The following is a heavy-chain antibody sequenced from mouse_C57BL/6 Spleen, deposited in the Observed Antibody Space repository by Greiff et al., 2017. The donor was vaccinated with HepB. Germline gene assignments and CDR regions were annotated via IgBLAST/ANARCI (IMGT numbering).Heavy chain of an antibody. D-gene: IGHD4-1*02. CDR1: GYSITSGYY. V-gene: IGHV3-6*01. Sequence: EVQLQQSGPGLVKPSQSLSLTCSVTGYSITSGYYWNWLRQFPGNKLVWMGYISYDGSNNYNPSLKNRISITRDTSKNQFFLKLNSVTTEDTATYYGARDRARNWDVGGFDYWGQGTTLTVAS. CDR2: ISYDGSN. CDR3: ARDRARNWDVGGFDY. J-gene: IGHJ2*01.